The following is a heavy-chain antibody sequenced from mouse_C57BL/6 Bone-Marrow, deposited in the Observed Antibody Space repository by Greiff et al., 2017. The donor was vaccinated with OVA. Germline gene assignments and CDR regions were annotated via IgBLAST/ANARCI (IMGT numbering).Heavy chain of an antibody. CDR1: GFTFSSYG. V-gene: IGHV5-6*01. J-gene: IGHJ2*01. CDR3: ARLANCDGFDY. CDR2: ISSGGSYT. D-gene: IGHD4-1*01. Sequence: EVHLVESGGDLVKPGGSLKLSCAASGFTFSSYGMSWVRQTPDKSLEWVATISSGGSYTYYPDSVKGRFTISRDNAKNTLYLQMSSLKSEDTAMYYCARLANCDGFDYWGQGTTLTVSS.